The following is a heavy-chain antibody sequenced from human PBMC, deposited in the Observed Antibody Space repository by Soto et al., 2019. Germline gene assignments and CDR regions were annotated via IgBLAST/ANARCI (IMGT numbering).Heavy chain of an antibody. Sequence: EVQLLESGGGLVQPGGSLRLSCTASGFTFSNYAMSWVRQAPGRGLEWVSSLYGGANGPRYADSVKGRFTISRDNSKDTLYLQMNSLSADDTAVYYCAKDPGNARYFDCWGQGTLVTVSS. J-gene: IGHJ4*02. CDR2: LYGGANGP. CDR3: AKDPGNARYFDC. CDR1: GFTFSNYA. V-gene: IGHV3-23*01.